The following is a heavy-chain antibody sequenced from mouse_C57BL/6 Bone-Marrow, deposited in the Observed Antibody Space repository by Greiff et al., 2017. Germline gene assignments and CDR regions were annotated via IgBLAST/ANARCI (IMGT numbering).Heavy chain of an antibody. CDR2: FYPGSGSI. V-gene: IGHV1-62-2*01. D-gene: IGHD1-1*01. J-gene: IGHJ3*01. CDR3: ARHEVLYYYGSPWFAY. Sequence: QVQLQQSGAELVKPGASVKLSCKASGYTFTEYTIHWVKQRSGQGLEWIGWFYPGSGSIKYNEKFKDKATLTADKSSSTVYMELSRLTSEYSAVYFFARHEVLYYYGSPWFAYWGQGTLVTVSA. CDR1: GYTFTEYT.